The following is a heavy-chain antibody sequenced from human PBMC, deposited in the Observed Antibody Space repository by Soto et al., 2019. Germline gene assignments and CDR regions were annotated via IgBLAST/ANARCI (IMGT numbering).Heavy chain of an antibody. V-gene: IGHV1-69*13. J-gene: IGHJ6*02. CDR2: IIPIFGTA. CDR1: GGTFSSYA. Sequence: SVKVSCKASGGTFSSYAISWVRQAPGQGLEWMGGIIPIFGTANYAQKFQGRVTITADESTSTAYMELSSLRSEDTAVYYCARDPDYSNNHYYYYGMDVWGQGTTVTVSS. CDR3: ARDPDYSNNHYYYYGMDV. D-gene: IGHD4-4*01.